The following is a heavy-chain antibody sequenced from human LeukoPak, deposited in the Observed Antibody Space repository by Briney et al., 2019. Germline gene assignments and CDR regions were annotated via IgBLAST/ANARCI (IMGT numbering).Heavy chain of an antibody. CDR2: TYHDGST. Sequence: KPSETLSLTCTVSGYSISSGYYWGWIRQPPGKGLEWIGNTYHDGSTYYNPSLKSRVTISVDTSKNQFSLKLNSVTAADTAVYYCARSGASSSGWPLDYWGQGTLVIVSS. V-gene: IGHV4-38-2*02. D-gene: IGHD6-19*01. CDR1: GYSISSGYY. J-gene: IGHJ4*02. CDR3: ARSGASSSGWPLDY.